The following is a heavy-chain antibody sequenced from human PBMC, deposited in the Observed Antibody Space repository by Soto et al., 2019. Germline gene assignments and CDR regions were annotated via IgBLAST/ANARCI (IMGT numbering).Heavy chain of an antibody. Sequence: PSETLSLTCTVTGDAIVSRSYYFFCIGQPPGKGLEWIGSIYYSGGTYNNPSLRSRVSMSIDTSKDQFSLKLKSVTAADTALYFCARQRTSVVTQAYFDVWGPGSLVTVSS. CDR2: IYYSGGT. J-gene: IGHJ4*02. V-gene: IGHV4-39*01. D-gene: IGHD2-21*02. CDR3: ARQRTSVVTQAYFDV. CDR1: GDAIVSRSYY.